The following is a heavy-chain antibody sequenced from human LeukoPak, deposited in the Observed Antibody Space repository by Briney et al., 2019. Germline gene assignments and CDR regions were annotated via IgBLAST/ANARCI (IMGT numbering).Heavy chain of an antibody. CDR2: IRNKANGATA. J-gene: IGHJ4*02. D-gene: IGHD6-19*01. Sequence: GGSLRLSCAASGFTFSSYVMSWVRQAPGKGLEWVGFIRNKANGATADYAASVKGRFTISRDDSKTTAYLQMNSLKTEDTAVYYCSRAYTTGWLGINDFWGQGALVTVSS. V-gene: IGHV3-49*04. CDR3: SRAYTTGWLGINDF. CDR1: GFTFSSYV.